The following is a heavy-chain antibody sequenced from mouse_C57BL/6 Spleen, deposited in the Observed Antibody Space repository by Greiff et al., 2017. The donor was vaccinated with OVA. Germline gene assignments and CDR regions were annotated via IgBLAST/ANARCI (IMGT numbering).Heavy chain of an antibody. CDR1: GYTFTSYW. Sequence: QVQLQQPGAELVKPGASVKLSCKASGYTFTSYWMQWVKQRPGQGLEWIGEIDPSDSYTNYNQKFKGKATLTVDTSSSTAYMQLSSLTSEDSAVYYCARRGTWSNYPDAKDYWGQGTSVTVSS. CDR3: ARRGTWSNYPDAKDY. V-gene: IGHV1-50*01. D-gene: IGHD2-5*01. CDR2: IDPSDSYT. J-gene: IGHJ4*01.